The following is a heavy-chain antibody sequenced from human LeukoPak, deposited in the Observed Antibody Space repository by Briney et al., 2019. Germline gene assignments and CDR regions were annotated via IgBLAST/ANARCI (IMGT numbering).Heavy chain of an antibody. J-gene: IGHJ6*03. CDR1: GFTFSDYS. D-gene: IGHD3-10*02. V-gene: IGHV3-48*04. Sequence: GGSLRLSCAASGFTFSDYSMNWVRQAPGKGLEWISYVGISSGNTKYADSVKGRFTISRDNAKNSLYLQMNSLRAEDTAVYYCAREYVWHYYMDVWGKGTTVTVSS. CDR2: VGISSGNT. CDR3: AREYVWHYYMDV.